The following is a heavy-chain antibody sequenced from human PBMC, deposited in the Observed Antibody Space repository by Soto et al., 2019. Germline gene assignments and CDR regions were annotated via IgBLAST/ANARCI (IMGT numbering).Heavy chain of an antibody. CDR3: AKGGRQWLVTSDFNY. D-gene: IGHD6-19*01. J-gene: IGHJ4*02. CDR2: VSHDGRNT. Sequence: VQLVESGGGVVQPGRSLRLSCAASGFTFSDYAMHWVRQAPGKGLGGVAVVSHDGRNTTNADSVKGRFTISRDSSKNTVSLEMTSLRAEDTAVYYCAKGGRQWLVTSDFNYWGQGALVTVSS. CDR1: GFTFSDYA. V-gene: IGHV3-30*18.